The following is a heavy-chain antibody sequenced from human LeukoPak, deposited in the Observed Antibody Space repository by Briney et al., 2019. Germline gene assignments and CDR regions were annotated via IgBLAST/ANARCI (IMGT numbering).Heavy chain of an antibody. J-gene: IGHJ5*02. V-gene: IGHV4-4*07. CDR3: ARRNYDYVWGSYRNAVVIWFDP. Sequence: SSETLSLTCTVSGGSISSCYWSWIRQPAGKGLEWIGRIYTSGSTNYNPSLKSRVTMSVDTSKNQFSLKLSSVTAADTAVYYCARRNYDYVWGSYRNAVVIWFDPWGQGTLVTVSS. CDR2: IYTSGST. D-gene: IGHD3-16*02. CDR1: GGSISSCY.